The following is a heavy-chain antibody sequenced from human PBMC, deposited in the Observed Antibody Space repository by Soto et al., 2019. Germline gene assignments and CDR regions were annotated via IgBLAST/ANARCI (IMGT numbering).Heavy chain of an antibody. V-gene: IGHV1-69*13. J-gene: IGHJ6*02. CDR3: AREGYDFWSGYPPYYYYGMDV. Sequence: SVKVSCKASGGTFSSYAISWVRQAPGQGLEWMGGIIPIFGTANYAQKFQGRVTITADESTGTAYMELSSLRSEDTAVYYCAREGYDFWSGYPPYYYYGMDVWGQGTTVTV. CDR1: GGTFSSYA. CDR2: IIPIFGTA. D-gene: IGHD3-3*01.